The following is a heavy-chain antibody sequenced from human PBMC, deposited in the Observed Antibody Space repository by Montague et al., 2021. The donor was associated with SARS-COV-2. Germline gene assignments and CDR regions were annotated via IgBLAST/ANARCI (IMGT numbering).Heavy chain of an antibody. Sequence: CAISGDSVSTHSGDWVWMRQSPSRGLEWLGRTYYRSQWYNDYAVSLKTRITITPDTSKNLFSLQLRFVTPDDTAVYYCARMAVAPRPGAYYGMDVWGQGTTVTVSS. CDR1: GDSVSTHSGD. CDR2: TYYRSQWYN. D-gene: IGHD6-6*01. CDR3: ARMAVAPRPGAYYGMDV. V-gene: IGHV6-1*01. J-gene: IGHJ6*02.